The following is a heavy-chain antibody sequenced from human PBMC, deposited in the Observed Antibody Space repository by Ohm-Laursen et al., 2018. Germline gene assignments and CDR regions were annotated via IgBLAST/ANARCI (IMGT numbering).Heavy chain of an antibody. V-gene: IGHV4-4*07. CDR2: IYTSGST. CDR3: ALLWFGESGGDSGYYGMDV. D-gene: IGHD3-10*01. J-gene: IGHJ6*02. CDR1: VGSISSYY. Sequence: SDTLSLTRTVSVGSISSYYWSWIRQPAGKGLEWIGRIYTSGSTNYNPSLKSRVTISVDTSKNQFSLKLSSVTTADTAVYYWALLWFGESGGDSGYYGMDVWGQGTTVTVSS.